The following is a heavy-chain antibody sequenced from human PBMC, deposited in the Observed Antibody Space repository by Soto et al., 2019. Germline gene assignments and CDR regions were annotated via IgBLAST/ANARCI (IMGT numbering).Heavy chain of an antibody. D-gene: IGHD2-15*01. Sequence: QVQLVESGGGVVQPGRSLRLSCAASGFIFSTYDMHWVRQAPGKGLEWVAVIWHDGSNRYSADSVKGRFTISRDNSKNTLYLQMDSLRVDDTAIYYCARGRAGGGCPVYWGQGTLATVSS. J-gene: IGHJ4*01. CDR2: IWHDGSNR. V-gene: IGHV3-33*01. CDR1: GFIFSTYD. CDR3: ARGRAGGGCPVY.